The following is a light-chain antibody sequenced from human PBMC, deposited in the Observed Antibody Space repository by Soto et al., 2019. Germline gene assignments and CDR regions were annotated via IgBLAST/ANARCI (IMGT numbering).Light chain of an antibody. J-gene: IGKJ3*01. Sequence: EIVMTQSPATLSVSPGERATISCRASQSVSSNLAWYQQKPGQAPRLLIYGASIRATGIPARFSGSGSGTEFTLTICSLQSEDFAVYYCQQYNNWPPRLFTFGPGTKGDIK. CDR1: QSVSSN. CDR2: GAS. CDR3: QQYNNWPPRLFT. V-gene: IGKV3D-15*01.